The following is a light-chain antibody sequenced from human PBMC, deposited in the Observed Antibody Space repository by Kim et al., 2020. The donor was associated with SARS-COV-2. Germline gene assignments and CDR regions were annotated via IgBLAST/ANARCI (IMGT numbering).Light chain of an antibody. CDR3: QQYDNLLGT. V-gene: IGKV1-33*01. Sequence: SESLGDRVTITCQASQDLSNYLNWYQQKPGKAPKLLIYDASNLETGVPSRFSGSGSGTDFTFTISSLQPEDIATYYCQQYDNLLGTFGQGTKLEI. CDR1: QDLSNY. CDR2: DAS. J-gene: IGKJ2*01.